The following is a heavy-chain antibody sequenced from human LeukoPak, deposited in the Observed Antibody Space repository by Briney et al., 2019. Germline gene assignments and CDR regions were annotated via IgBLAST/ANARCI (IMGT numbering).Heavy chain of an antibody. V-gene: IGHV4-61*02. Sequence: PSQTLSLTCTVSGGSISSGSYYWSWIRQPAGKGLEWIGRIYTSGSTNYNPSLKSRVTISVDTSKNQFSLKLSSVTAADTAVYYCARDVDTAISDYWGQGTLDTVSS. CDR2: IYTSGST. D-gene: IGHD5-18*01. J-gene: IGHJ4*02. CDR3: ARDVDTAISDY. CDR1: GGSISSGSYY.